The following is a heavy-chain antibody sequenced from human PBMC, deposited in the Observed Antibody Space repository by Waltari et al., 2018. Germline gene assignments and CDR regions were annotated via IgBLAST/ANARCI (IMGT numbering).Heavy chain of an antibody. V-gene: IGHV3-7*01. J-gene: IGHJ5*02. Sequence: EVQLVESGGGLVQPGGSLRLSCAASGFTFSRYWMSWVRQAPGKGLEWVANIKQDGSEKYYVDSVKGRFTISRDNAKNSLYLQMNSLRAEDTAVYYCARVGAFNWFDPWGQGTLVTVSS. CDR2: IKQDGSEK. CDR3: ARVGAFNWFDP. D-gene: IGHD1-26*01. CDR1: GFTFSRYW.